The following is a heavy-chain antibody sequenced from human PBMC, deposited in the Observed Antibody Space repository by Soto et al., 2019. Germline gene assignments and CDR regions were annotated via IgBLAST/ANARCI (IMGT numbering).Heavy chain of an antibody. J-gene: IGHJ6*03. CDR2: ISGSGGST. CDR1: GFTFSSYA. CDR3: AKVAGVVIESCYMDV. V-gene: IGHV3-23*01. D-gene: IGHD3-3*01. Sequence: GGSLRLSCAASGFTFSSYAMSWVRQAPGKGLEWVSAISGSGGSTYYADSVKGRFTISRDNSKNTPYLQMNSLRAEDTAVYYCAKVAGVVIESCYMDVWGKGTTVTVSS.